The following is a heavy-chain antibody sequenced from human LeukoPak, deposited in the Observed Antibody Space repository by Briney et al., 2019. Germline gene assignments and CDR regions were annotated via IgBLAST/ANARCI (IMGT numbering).Heavy chain of an antibody. CDR2: IDGSST. D-gene: IGHD6-13*01. CDR1: GFTFGSYW. J-gene: IGHJ4*02. V-gene: IGHV3-74*01. CDR3: ARDPSAAAGYFDY. Sequence: GGSLRLPCAASGFTFGSYWMHWVRQAPGKGLVWVSRIDGSSTNYADSVKGRFTISRDNAKNTLYLPTISLRAEDTAVSYCARDPSAAAGYFDYWGQGTLVTVSS.